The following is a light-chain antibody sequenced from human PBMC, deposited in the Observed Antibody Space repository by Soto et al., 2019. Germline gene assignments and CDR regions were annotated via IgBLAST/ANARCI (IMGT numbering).Light chain of an antibody. CDR3: QHRINWPLT. CDR2: DAS. Sequence: EIVLTQSPATLSLSPGEGATLSCRASQSLSSYLAWYQQKPGQAPRLLIYDASNRATGIPARFSGSGSGTDFTLTITSLETEDSAPYYCQHRINWPLTFGGGTKVDIK. V-gene: IGKV3-11*01. J-gene: IGKJ4*01. CDR1: QSLSSY.